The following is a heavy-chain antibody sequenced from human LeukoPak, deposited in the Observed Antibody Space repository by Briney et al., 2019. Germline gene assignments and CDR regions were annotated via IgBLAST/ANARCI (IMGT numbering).Heavy chain of an antibody. J-gene: IGHJ4*02. Sequence: GGSLRLSCAASGFSLSTYAMYWVRNAPGQGLGRVSVISGSGGSTYYADSVKGRFTISRDNPKNTLYLQMNSLRAEDTAAYYCAKRGIYSTNGRYYFDYWGLGTLVTVSS. V-gene: IGHV3-23*01. D-gene: IGHD3-16*01. CDR3: AKRGIYSTNGRYYFDY. CDR1: GFSLSTYA. CDR2: ISGSGGST.